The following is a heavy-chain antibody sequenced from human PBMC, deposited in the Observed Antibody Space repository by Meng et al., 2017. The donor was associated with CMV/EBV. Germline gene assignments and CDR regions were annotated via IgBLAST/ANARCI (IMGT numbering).Heavy chain of an antibody. CDR2: SYYSGST. D-gene: IGHD3-3*01. Sequence: QRHRLSRVLSEPSHTPSRTCTVSGASLSSGYYYWCWILQTPGKGLEWMGYSYYSGSTYYNPSLKSRVTISVDTSKNQFSLKLSSVTASDTAVYYCARDNRRGGVDYWGQGPLVTVSS. J-gene: IGHJ4*02. CDR1: GASLSSGYYY. CDR3: ARDNRRGGVDY. V-gene: IGHV4-30-4*08.